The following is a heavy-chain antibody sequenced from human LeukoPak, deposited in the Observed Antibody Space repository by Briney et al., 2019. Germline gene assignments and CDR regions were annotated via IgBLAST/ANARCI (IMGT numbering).Heavy chain of an antibody. CDR2: ITAYDGDR. J-gene: IGHJ3*01. CDR1: GFSFPNYG. V-gene: IGHV1-18*01. Sequence: ASVKVSCKASGFSFPNYGISWVRQAPGQGLEWIGWITAYDGDRNYAQKFQDRVTMATDTSTSTASMELWSLRSDDTAVYYCARDYQLPSGPDLFDVWGQGTVVTVSS. D-gene: IGHD1-1*01. CDR3: ARDYQLPSGPDLFDV.